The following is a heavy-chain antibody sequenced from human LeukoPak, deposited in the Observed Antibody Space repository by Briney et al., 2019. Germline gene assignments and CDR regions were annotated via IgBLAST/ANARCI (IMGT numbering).Heavy chain of an antibody. J-gene: IGHJ4*02. CDR1: GYTFTSYG. V-gene: IGHV1-18*01. CDR3: ARDYIEQWLVPRYFDY. Sequence: ASVKVSCKASGYTFTSYGISWVRQAPGQGLEWMGWISAYNGNTNYAQKLQGRVTMTTDTFTSTAYMELRSLRSDDTAVYYCARDYIEQWLVPRYFDYWGQGTLVTVSS. D-gene: IGHD6-19*01. CDR2: ISAYNGNT.